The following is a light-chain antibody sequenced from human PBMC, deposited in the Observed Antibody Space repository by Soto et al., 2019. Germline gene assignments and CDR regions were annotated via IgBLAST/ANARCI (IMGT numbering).Light chain of an antibody. CDR1: QDISDF. CDR3: LQNNRYPWT. CDR2: AAS. J-gene: IGKJ1*01. Sequence: DIHMTHSPSAMSASVVDRVTITCRASQDISDFLAWFQQKPGEVPKRLIYAASSLESGVPSRFSGSGSGTEFTLTISSLQPEDFATYYCLQNNRYPWTFGQGTKVDIK. V-gene: IGKV1-17*03.